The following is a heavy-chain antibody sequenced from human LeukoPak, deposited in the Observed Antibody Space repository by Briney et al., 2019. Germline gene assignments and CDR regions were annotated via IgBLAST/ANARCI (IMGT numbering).Heavy chain of an antibody. CDR1: GYTFTSYG. J-gene: IGHJ4*02. Sequence: ASVKVSCKASGYTFTSYGISWVRQAPGQGLECMGWISAYNGNTNYAQKLQGRVTMTTDTSTSTAYMELRSLRSDDTAVYYCARDNYYDSSGYYSYWGQGALVTVSS. CDR2: ISAYNGNT. V-gene: IGHV1-18*01. CDR3: ARDNYYDSSGYYSY. D-gene: IGHD3-22*01.